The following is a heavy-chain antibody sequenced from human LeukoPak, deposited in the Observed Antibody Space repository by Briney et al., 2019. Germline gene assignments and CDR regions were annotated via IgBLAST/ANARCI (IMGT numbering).Heavy chain of an antibody. V-gene: IGHV3-23*01. CDR1: GFTFSSYA. J-gene: IGHJ4*02. CDR3: AKDLGEHYYFDY. CDR2: ISGSGGST. D-gene: IGHD1/OR15-1a*01. Sequence: GGSLRLSCAASGFTFSSYAMSWVRQAPGKGLEWVSAISGSGGSTYYADSVKGRFTISRDNSKNTLHLQMNSLRAEDTAVYYCAKDLGEHYYFDYWGQGTLVTVSS.